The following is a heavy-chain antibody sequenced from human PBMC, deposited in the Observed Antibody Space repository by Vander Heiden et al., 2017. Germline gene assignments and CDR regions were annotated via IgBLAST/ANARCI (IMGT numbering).Heavy chain of an antibody. D-gene: IGHD3-10*01. V-gene: IGHV3-9*01. CDR3: AKDSNPDDYGSGVDY. CDR2: ISWNSGSI. J-gene: IGHJ4*02. Sequence: EVQLVESGGGLVQPGRSLRLSCAASGFTFDDYAMHWVRQAPGKGLEWVSGISWNSGSIGYADSGKGRFTISRDNAKNSLYLQMNSLRAEDTALYYCAKDSNPDDYGSGVDYWGQGTLVTVSS. CDR1: GFTFDDYA.